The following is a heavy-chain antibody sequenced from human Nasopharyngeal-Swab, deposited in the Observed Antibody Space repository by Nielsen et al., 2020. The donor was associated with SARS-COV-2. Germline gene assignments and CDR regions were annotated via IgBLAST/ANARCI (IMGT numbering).Heavy chain of an antibody. CDR2: IWYDGSNK. V-gene: IGHV3-33*01. CDR1: GFTFSSYG. D-gene: IGHD3-22*01. Sequence: GGSLRLSCAASGFTFSSYGMHWVRQAPGKGLEWVAVIWYDGSNKYYADSVKGRFTISRDNSKNTLYLQMNSLRAEDTAVYYCARERGDSSGYYYFDYWGQGTLVTVSS. J-gene: IGHJ4*02. CDR3: ARERGDSSGYYYFDY.